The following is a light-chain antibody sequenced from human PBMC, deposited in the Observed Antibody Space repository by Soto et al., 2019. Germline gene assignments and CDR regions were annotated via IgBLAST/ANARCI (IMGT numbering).Light chain of an antibody. V-gene: IGKV1-27*01. Sequence: DIQMTQSPSSLSASVGDRVTITCRASQDISRYLAWYQQKPGKVPKLLIYAASNLQSGVPSRFSGSGSGTDFTLTISSLQPEDFATYYCQKYDRAPPTFAQGTKVEMK. CDR2: AAS. J-gene: IGKJ1*01. CDR3: QKYDRAPPT. CDR1: QDISRY.